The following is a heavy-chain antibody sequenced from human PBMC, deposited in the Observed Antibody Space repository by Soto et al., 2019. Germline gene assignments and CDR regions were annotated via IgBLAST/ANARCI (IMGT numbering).Heavy chain of an antibody. D-gene: IGHD3-9*01. J-gene: IGHJ5*02. CDR1: GHTFSXYW. V-gene: IGHV5-51*01. CDR3: ARRLYFDTLFDP. CDR2: IYPHDSDT. Sequence: PGESLKISCSDSGHTFSXYWIGCVRQIPGKGLEWMGIIYPHDSDTVYNPSLQGRVTISVDKSINTVYLQWSSLRASDTAIYYCARRLYFDTLFDPWGQGTLVTVSS.